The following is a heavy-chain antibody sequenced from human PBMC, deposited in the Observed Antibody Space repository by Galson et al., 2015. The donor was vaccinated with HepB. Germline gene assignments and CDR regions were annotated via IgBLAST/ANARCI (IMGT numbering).Heavy chain of an antibody. V-gene: IGHV1-24*01. CDR3: ATSPLYSNYGAVFDY. CDR2: FEPEDGET. Sequence: SVKVSCKVSGYTLTELYIHWVRQAPGKGLEWMGGFEPEDGETIYAQKFQGRVTMTEDTSTDTAYMELSSLRSEDTAVYYCATSPLYSNYGAVFDYWGQGTLVTVSS. CDR1: GYTLTELY. D-gene: IGHD4-11*01. J-gene: IGHJ4*02.